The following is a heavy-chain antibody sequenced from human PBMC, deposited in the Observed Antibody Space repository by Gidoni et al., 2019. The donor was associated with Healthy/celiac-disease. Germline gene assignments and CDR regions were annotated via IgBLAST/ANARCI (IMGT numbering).Heavy chain of an antibody. CDR3: ARPLQTSVGATRLGWFDP. V-gene: IGHV3-30-3*01. CDR2: ISYDGSNK. D-gene: IGHD1-26*01. Sequence: QVQLVESGGGVVQPGRSLRLSCAASGFPFSSSAMHWVRQAPGKGLEWVAVISYDGSNKYYAGSVKGRFTISRDNSKNTLYLQMNSLRAEDTAVYYCARPLQTSVGATRLGWFDPWGQGTLVTVSS. J-gene: IGHJ5*02. CDR1: GFPFSSSA.